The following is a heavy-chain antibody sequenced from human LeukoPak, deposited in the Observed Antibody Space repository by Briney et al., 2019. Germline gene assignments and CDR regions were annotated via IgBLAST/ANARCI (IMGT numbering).Heavy chain of an antibody. CDR2: MNPNSGNT. Sequence: ASVKVSCKASGYAFTNYDINWVRQATGQGLEWMGWMNPNSGNTGYAQKFQGRVTMTRDTSTGTVYMELSSLRSEDTAVYYCARAPRPPWDDSSGLDYWGQGTRVTVSS. D-gene: IGHD3-22*01. CDR3: ARAPRPPWDDSSGLDY. CDR1: GYAFTNYD. J-gene: IGHJ4*02. V-gene: IGHV1-8*01.